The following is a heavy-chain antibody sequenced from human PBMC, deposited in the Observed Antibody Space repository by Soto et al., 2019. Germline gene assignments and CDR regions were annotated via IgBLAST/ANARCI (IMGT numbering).Heavy chain of an antibody. Sequence: GGSLRLSCAASGFTFSSYAMSWLRQAPGKGLEWVSAISGSGGSTYYADSVKGRFTISRDNSKNTLYLQMNSLRAEDTAVYYCAKVWGSNGAFDIWGQGTMVTVSS. D-gene: IGHD3-16*01. CDR1: GFTFSSYA. CDR3: AKVWGSNGAFDI. J-gene: IGHJ3*02. V-gene: IGHV3-23*01. CDR2: ISGSGGST.